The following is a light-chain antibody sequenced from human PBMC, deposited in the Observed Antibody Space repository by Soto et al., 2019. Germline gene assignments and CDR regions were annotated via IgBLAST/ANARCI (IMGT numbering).Light chain of an antibody. V-gene: IGLV1-44*01. CDR3: ATWDDSLSGPV. J-gene: IGLJ2*01. Sequence: QSVLTQPPSASGTPGQRVTISCSGSSSNIGSNTVNWYQQFPGTAPKLLIYSNNQRPSGVPDRFSGSKSGTSASLAISGLQSEDEADYYCATWDDSLSGPVFGGGTKVTVL. CDR2: SNN. CDR1: SSNIGSNT.